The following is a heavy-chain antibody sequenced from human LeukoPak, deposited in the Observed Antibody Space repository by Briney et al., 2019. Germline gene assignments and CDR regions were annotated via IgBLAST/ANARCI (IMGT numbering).Heavy chain of an antibody. V-gene: IGHV7-4-1*02. D-gene: IGHD3-10*01. Sequence: GASVKVSCKASGYTFTSYAMNWVRQAPGQGLEWMGWINTNTGNPTYAQGFTGRFVFSLDTSVSTAYLQISSLKAEDTAVYYCARENYGSGSYWFDPWGQGTLVTVSS. J-gene: IGHJ5*02. CDR2: INTNTGNP. CDR1: GYTFTSYA. CDR3: ARENYGSGSYWFDP.